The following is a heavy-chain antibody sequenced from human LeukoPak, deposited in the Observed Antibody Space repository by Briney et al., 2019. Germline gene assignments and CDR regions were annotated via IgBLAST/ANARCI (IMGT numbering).Heavy chain of an antibody. CDR3: ARDAYDILTGGAFDI. Sequence: PGGSLRLSCAASGFTFSDYYMSWIRQAPGKGLEWVSHISSSGSTIYYADSVKGRFTISRDNAKNSLYLQMNSLRAEDTAVYYCARDAYDILTGGAFDIWGQGTMVTVSS. CDR1: GFTFSDYY. D-gene: IGHD3-9*01. V-gene: IGHV3-11*01. CDR2: ISSSGSTI. J-gene: IGHJ3*02.